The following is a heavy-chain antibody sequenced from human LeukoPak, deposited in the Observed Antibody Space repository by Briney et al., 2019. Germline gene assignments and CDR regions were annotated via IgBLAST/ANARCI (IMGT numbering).Heavy chain of an antibody. CDR2: ISSSGSTI. V-gene: IGHV3-11*04. CDR1: GFTFSDYY. D-gene: IGHD6-13*01. J-gene: IGHJ4*02. CDR3: ARVGALSSSWLLY. Sequence: GGSLRLSCAASGFTFSDYYMSWIRQAPGKGLEWVSYISSSGSTIYYADSVKGRFTISRDNAKNSLYLQMNSLRAEDTAVYFCARVGALSSSWLLYWGQGTLSPSPQ.